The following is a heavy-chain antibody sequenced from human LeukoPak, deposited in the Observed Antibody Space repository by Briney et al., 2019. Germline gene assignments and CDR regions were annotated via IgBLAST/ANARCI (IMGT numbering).Heavy chain of an antibody. CDR3: ARRSEFDNTHYHYFDY. Sequence: PSETLSLTCTVSGGSIDSRSYYWDWIRQAPGKGLEWIGTIYHSGSTEYNPSLKSRVAVFVDTSKNQFSLILHSVAAADTAVYYCARRSEFDNTHYHYFDYWGQGALVTVSS. V-gene: IGHV4-39*01. J-gene: IGHJ4*02. CDR1: GGSIDSRSYY. CDR2: IYHSGST. D-gene: IGHD2-15*01.